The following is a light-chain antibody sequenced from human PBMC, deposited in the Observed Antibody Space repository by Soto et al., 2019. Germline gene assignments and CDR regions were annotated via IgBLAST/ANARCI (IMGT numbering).Light chain of an antibody. CDR2: GAS. J-gene: IGKJ1*01. CDR1: QSLSSY. CDR3: QQYNNWLWT. Sequence: EIVVTQSPATLSVSPGERATLCCRASQSLSSYLAWYQQKPGQAPRLLIYGASTRATGIPARFSGSGSGTEFTLTISSLQSEDFAVYYCQQYNNWLWTFGQGAKVEIK. V-gene: IGKV3-15*01.